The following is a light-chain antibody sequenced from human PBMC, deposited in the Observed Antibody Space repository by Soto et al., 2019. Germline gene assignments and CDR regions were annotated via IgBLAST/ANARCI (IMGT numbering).Light chain of an antibody. Sequence: EIVLTQSPATLSLSPGEKATLSCGASQSVSSYLAWCQQKPGQAPRLIIYDAFNRASGIPARFSGSGSGTDFTLTISSLEPEDFAVYYCQQRSNWITFGQGTRLEIK. V-gene: IGKV3-11*01. CDR1: QSVSSY. CDR3: QQRSNWIT. J-gene: IGKJ5*01. CDR2: DAF.